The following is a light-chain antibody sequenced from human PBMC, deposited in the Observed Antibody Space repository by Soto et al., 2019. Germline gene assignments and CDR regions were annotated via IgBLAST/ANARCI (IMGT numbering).Light chain of an antibody. J-gene: IGKJ3*01. V-gene: IGKV3-11*01. CDR1: QSVSSY. Sequence: EIVLTQSPATLSLSPGERATLSCRASQSVSSYLAWYQQKPGQAPRLLIYDASNRATGIPARFSGSGSGTDFTLTISSLDPEEFAVYYCQQRSNWLVFTFGPGTKVDIK. CDR3: QQRSNWLVFT. CDR2: DAS.